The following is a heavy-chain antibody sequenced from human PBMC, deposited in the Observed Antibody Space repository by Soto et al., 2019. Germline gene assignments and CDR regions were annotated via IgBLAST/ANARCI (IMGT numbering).Heavy chain of an antibody. CDR1: GGSISSSSYY. V-gene: IGHV4-39*01. Sequence: PSETLSLTCTVSGGSISSSSYYWGWIRQPPGKGLEWIGSIYYSGSTYYNPSLKSRVTISVDTSKNQFSLKLSSVTAADTAVYYCARHKADVRDAFDFWGQGTMVPVSS. CDR2: IYYSGST. D-gene: IGHD6-19*01. J-gene: IGHJ3*01. CDR3: ARHKADVRDAFDF.